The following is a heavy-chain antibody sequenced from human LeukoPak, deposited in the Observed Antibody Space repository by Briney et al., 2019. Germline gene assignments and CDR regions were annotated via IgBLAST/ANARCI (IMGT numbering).Heavy chain of an antibody. Sequence: SETVSLTCSVSGDSVSRSDSYWDWIRQPPGKGLEWIATIYYSGRTYYSPSLKSRVTMSVDPSNNQFSLNLRSVTAADTALYYCARRRYYDGSGYLEWGQGTLLSVSS. CDR1: GDSVSRSDSY. J-gene: IGHJ1*01. D-gene: IGHD3-22*01. CDR2: IYYSGRT. V-gene: IGHV4-39*01. CDR3: ARRRYYDGSGYLE.